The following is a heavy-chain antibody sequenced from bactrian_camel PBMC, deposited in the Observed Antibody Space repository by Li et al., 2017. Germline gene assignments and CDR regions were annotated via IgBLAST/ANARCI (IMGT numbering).Heavy chain of an antibody. D-gene: IGHD2*01. CDR3: AKANSGGFGY. J-gene: IGHJ6*01. V-gene: IGHV3S28*01. CDR1: GFTFRNYD. Sequence: QLVESGGGLIQPGGSLRVSCAASGFTFRNYDMTWVRQAPGKGLEWVAGINTGAATPNYEDFAKGRFTISRDDAKNTLCLQLNNLSTEDTAIYYCAKANSGGFGYWGHGTQVTVS. CDR2: INTGAATP.